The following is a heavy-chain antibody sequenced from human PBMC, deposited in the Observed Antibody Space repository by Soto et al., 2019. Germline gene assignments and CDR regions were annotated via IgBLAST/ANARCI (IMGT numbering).Heavy chain of an antibody. CDR3: AKPSKYDSGGYYWAFDY. V-gene: IGHV3-23*01. CDR2: ITGSGGTT. CDR1: GFTFSSYG. J-gene: IGHJ4*02. D-gene: IGHD3-22*01. Sequence: PGGSLRLSCAASGFTFSSYGMSWVRQAPGKGLAWVSVITGSGGTTYYADSVKGRFTISRDNSNNALYPQMNSLRAEDTAVYYCAKPSKYDSGGYYWAFDYWGQGTLVTSPQ.